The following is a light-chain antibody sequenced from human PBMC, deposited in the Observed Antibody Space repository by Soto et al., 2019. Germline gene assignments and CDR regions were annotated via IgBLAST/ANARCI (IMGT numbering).Light chain of an antibody. V-gene: IGKV1-5*03. CDR3: QQYNSFPT. CDR2: KAS. J-gene: IGKJ1*01. CDR1: QSIRSW. Sequence: DIQMTQSPSTLSASVGDRVTITCRASQSIRSWLAWYQQKPGKAPKLLIYKASSLESGVPSSFSGSGSGTEFSLTISSLQPDDFATYYCQQYNSFPTFGQGTKVEIK.